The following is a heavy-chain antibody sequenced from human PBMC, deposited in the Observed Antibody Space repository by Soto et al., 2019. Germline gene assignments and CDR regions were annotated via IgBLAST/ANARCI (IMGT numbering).Heavy chain of an antibody. CDR3: AADASYYYDSSGPTGFDY. D-gene: IGHD3-22*01. V-gene: IGHV1-58*01. Sequence: ASVKVSCKASGFTFTSSAVQWVRQARGQRLEWIGWIVVGSGNTNYAQKFQERVTITRDMSTSTAYMELSSLRSEDTAVYYCAADASYYYDSSGPTGFDYWGQGTLVTVSS. CDR2: IVVGSGNT. J-gene: IGHJ4*02. CDR1: GFTFTSSA.